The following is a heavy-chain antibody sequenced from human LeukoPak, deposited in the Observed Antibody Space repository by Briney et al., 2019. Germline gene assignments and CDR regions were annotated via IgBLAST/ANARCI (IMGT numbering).Heavy chain of an antibody. D-gene: IGHD5-24*01. CDR1: GFTFSSYA. CDR2: ISYDGSNK. CDR3: AKSSGYTDY. J-gene: IGHJ4*02. Sequence: GGSLRLSCAASGFTFSSYAMHWVRQAPGKGLEWVAVISYDGSNKYYADSVKGRFTISRDSSKNTLFLQMNSLRVEDTAVYYCAKSSGYTDYWGQGTLVTVSS. V-gene: IGHV3-30-3*02.